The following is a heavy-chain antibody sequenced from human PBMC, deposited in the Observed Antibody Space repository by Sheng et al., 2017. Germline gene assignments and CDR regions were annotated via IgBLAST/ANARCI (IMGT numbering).Heavy chain of an antibody. CDR3: AREDSSWACFDY. J-gene: IGHJ4*02. CDR2: IIPTVGVP. CDR1: GGTFNNYG. D-gene: IGHD6-13*01. V-gene: IGHV1-69*04. Sequence: QVQLVQSGAEVKKPGSSVKVSCKTSGGTFNNYGISWVRQAPGQGLEWLGGIIPTVGVPNNAQKFQGRVTITADKSTTTAYMELSSLSSEDTAVYYCAREDSSWACFDYWGQGTLVTVSS.